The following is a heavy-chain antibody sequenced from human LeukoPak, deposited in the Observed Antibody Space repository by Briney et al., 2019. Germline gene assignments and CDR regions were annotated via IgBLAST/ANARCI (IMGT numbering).Heavy chain of an antibody. J-gene: IGHJ4*02. CDR3: ARHRSSWLIDY. CDR2: ISDSGGNT. Sequence: GGSLRLSCAASGFTFNTYAMSWVRQAPWERLQWVSGISDSGGNTYYAGSVRGRFTISRDNSKNTLYLQMNSLRAEDTAVYYCARHRSSWLIDYWGQGTLVTVSS. V-gene: IGHV3-23*01. CDR1: GFTFNTYA. D-gene: IGHD6-6*01.